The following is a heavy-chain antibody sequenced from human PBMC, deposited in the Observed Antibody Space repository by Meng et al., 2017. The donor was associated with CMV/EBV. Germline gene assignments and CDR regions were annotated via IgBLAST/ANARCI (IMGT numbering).Heavy chain of an antibody. CDR1: GFTFRDYY. CDR3: VRSSGWSFFDY. D-gene: IGHD6-19*01. Sequence: QVHLGQSGAEMKKPGASVKVSCTTSGFTFRDYYIHWVRQAPGQGLEWMGWVNSNNDATNYARKFQGRVSMTRDTSISTAHMELSRLMSDDTAVYYCVRSSGWSFFDYWGQGTLVTVSS. J-gene: IGHJ4*02. CDR2: VNSNNDAT. V-gene: IGHV1-2*02.